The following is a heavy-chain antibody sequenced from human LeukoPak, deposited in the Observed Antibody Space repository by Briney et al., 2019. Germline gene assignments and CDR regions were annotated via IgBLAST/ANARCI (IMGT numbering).Heavy chain of an antibody. Sequence: SQTLSLTCAISGDSVSSSSAAWNWIRQSPSGGLEWLGRTYYRSKWYNDYAVSVKSRITINPDTSKNQFSLQLNSVTPEDTAVYYCARDLVRNYYGSGSYYNGGAFDYWGQGTLVTVSS. CDR3: ARDLVRNYYGSGSYYNGGAFDY. D-gene: IGHD3-10*01. V-gene: IGHV6-1*01. CDR2: TYYRSKWYN. J-gene: IGHJ4*02. CDR1: GDSVSSSSAA.